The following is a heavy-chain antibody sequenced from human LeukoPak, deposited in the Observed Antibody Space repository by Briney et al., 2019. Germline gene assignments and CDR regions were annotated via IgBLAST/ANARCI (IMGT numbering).Heavy chain of an antibody. Sequence: PSETLSLTCAVYGGSFSGYYWSWIRQPPGKGLEWTGEINHSGSTNYNPSLKSRVTISVDTSKNQFSLKLSSVTAADTAVYYCARAPGPPSMVRGVCWFDPWGQGTLVTVSS. V-gene: IGHV4-34*01. CDR3: ARAPGPPSMVRGVCWFDP. D-gene: IGHD3-10*01. CDR1: GGSFSGYY. CDR2: INHSGST. J-gene: IGHJ5*02.